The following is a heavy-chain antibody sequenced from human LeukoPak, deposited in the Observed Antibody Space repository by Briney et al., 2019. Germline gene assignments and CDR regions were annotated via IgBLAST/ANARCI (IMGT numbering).Heavy chain of an antibody. D-gene: IGHD3-3*01. CDR3: ARDSYYDFWSGYYKVYYFDY. CDR1: GGSISSYY. Sequence: KPSETLSLTCTVSGGSISSYYWSWIRQPAGKGLEWIGRIYTSGSTNYNPSLKSRVTMSVDTSKNQFSLKLSSVTAADTAVYYCARDSYYDFWSGYYKVYYFDYWGQGTLVTVSS. CDR2: IYTSGST. J-gene: IGHJ4*02. V-gene: IGHV4-4*07.